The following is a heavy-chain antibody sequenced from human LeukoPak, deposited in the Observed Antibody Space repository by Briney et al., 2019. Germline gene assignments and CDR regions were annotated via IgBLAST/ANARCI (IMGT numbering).Heavy chain of an antibody. V-gene: IGHV3-30-3*01. CDR3: ARGYYDRLWDAFDI. CDR2: ISYDGSNK. J-gene: IGHJ3*02. D-gene: IGHD3-22*01. CDR1: GFTFSSYA. Sequence: GRSLRLSCAASGFTFSSYAMHWVRQAPGKGLEWVAVISYDGSNKYYADSVKGRFTISRDNSKNTLYLQMNSLRAEDTAVYYCARGYYDRLWDAFDIWGQGTMVTVSS.